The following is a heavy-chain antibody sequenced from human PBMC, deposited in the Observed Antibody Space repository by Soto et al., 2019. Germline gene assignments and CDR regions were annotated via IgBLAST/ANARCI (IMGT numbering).Heavy chain of an antibody. Sequence: GGSLRLSCAASGFTFSDYYMSWIRQAPGKGLEWVSYISSSSTYTNYAASVKGRFTISRDNAKNSLYLQMNSLRAEDTAIYYCARDRTHDAFDIWGQGTLVTVSS. J-gene: IGHJ3*02. V-gene: IGHV3-11*06. CDR2: ISSSSTYT. CDR3: ARDRTHDAFDI. CDR1: GFTFSDYY.